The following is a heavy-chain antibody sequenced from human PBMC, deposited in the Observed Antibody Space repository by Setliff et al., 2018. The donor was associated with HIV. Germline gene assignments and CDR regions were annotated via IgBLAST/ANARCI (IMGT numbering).Heavy chain of an antibody. D-gene: IGHD5-12*01. V-gene: IGHV4-39*01. CDR3: ASHDIVAMVGFDY. CDR1: GGSISSSSYY. J-gene: IGHJ4*02. CDR2: FHYSGST. Sequence: PSETLSLTCNVSGGSISSSSYYWAWIRQPPGKGLEWIGSFHYSGSTSHNPSLRSRVTISVDTSKNQFSLKLSSVTAADTAVYYCASHDIVAMVGFDYWGQGTLVTVSS.